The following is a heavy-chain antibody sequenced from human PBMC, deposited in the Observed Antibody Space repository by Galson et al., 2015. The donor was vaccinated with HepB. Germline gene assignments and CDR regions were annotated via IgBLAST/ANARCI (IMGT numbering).Heavy chain of an antibody. CDR1: GFTFTAYR. Sequence: SLRLSCAASGFTFTAYRMNWVRQAPGKGLEWLSYIGRRGITIYYTDSVKGRFTISRDNARNSLYLQMNSLRDEDTAVYYCAREPYSSDWSRGYDYWGQGTLVTVSS. D-gene: IGHD6-19*01. V-gene: IGHV3-48*02. CDR3: AREPYSSDWSRGYDY. CDR2: IGRRGITI. J-gene: IGHJ4*02.